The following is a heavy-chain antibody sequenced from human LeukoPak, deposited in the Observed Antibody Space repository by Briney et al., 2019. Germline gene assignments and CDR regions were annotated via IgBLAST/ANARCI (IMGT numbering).Heavy chain of an antibody. CDR3: ARGSNSVAY. V-gene: IGHV4-34*01. CDR2: ISHSGDT. D-gene: IGHD4-23*01. Sequence: SETLSLTCAVYGGSFSGYYWSWIRQPPGEGLEWVGEISHSGDTNYNPSLKSRVTISLGAAKNQFSLNLSSVTAADTAVYYCARGSNSVAYWGQGTLVTVSS. CDR1: GGSFSGYY. J-gene: IGHJ4*02.